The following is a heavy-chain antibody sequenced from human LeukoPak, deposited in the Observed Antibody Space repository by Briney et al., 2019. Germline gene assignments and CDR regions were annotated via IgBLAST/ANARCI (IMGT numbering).Heavy chain of an antibody. D-gene: IGHD1-14*01. Sequence: PSQTLSLTCTVSGGSISSGGYYWSWIRQHPGKGLEWIGYIYYSGSTYYNPSLKSRVTISVDTSKNQFSLKLSSVTAADTAVYYCARYDNWNHHFDYWGQGTLVTVSS. CDR3: ARYDNWNHHFDY. V-gene: IGHV4-31*03. J-gene: IGHJ4*02. CDR1: GGSISSGGYY. CDR2: IYYSGST.